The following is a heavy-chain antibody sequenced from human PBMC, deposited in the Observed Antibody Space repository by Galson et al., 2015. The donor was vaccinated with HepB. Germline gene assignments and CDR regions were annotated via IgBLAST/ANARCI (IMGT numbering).Heavy chain of an antibody. CDR2: ISSSSSTI. Sequence: SLRLSCAASGFTFSSYSMNWVRQAPGKGLEWVSYISSSSSTIYYADSVKGRFTISRDNAKNSLYLQMNSLRAEDTAVYYCARDQRDWALYYMDVWGKGTTVTVSS. CDR1: GFTFSSYS. D-gene: IGHD3/OR15-3a*01. J-gene: IGHJ6*03. CDR3: ARDQRDWALYYMDV. V-gene: IGHV3-48*01.